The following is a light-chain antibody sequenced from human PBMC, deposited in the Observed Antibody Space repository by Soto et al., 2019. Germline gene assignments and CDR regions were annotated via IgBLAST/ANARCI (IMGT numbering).Light chain of an antibody. CDR1: SSNIGSNH. J-gene: IGLJ2*01. CDR2: RSD. Sequence: QSVLTQPPSASGTPGQRVTNSCSGSSSNIGSNHVYWYQQFPGMAPKLLMYRSDQRRTGVPDRFSGSKSGNSASLAISGLRSDDEADYYCSARDDILSGVVFGGGTKITVL. V-gene: IGLV1-47*01. CDR3: SARDDILSGVV.